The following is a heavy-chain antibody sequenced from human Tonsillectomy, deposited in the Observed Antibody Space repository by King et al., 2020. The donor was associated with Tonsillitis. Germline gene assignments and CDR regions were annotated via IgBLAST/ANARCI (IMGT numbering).Heavy chain of an antibody. Sequence: QLVQSGAEVKKPGSSVKVSCKASGGTFSRYGVSWVRQAPGQGLEWMGGINPILGTTKHAQKFQDRVTISADESTSTAYIELSSLRSEDTAVYYCARGMTIFGVVTPNMDVWGKGTTVTVSS. CDR3: ARGMTIFGVVTPNMDV. V-gene: IGHV1-69*01. CDR2: INPILGTT. J-gene: IGHJ6*03. D-gene: IGHD3-3*01. CDR1: GGTFSRYG.